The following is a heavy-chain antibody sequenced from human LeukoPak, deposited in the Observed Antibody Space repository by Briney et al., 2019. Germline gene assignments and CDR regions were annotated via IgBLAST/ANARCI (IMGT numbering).Heavy chain of an antibody. CDR3: VADLVGATPDY. D-gene: IGHD1-26*01. CDR1: GGSISSSSYS. V-gene: IGHV4-39*01. J-gene: IGHJ4*02. CDR2: MYYSGST. Sequence: PSETLSLTCTVSGGSISSSSYSWGWIRQPPGKGLEWIGSMYYSGSTYYNPSLKSRVTISVDTSKNQFSLKLSSVTAADTAVYYCVADLVGATPDYWGQGTLVTVSS.